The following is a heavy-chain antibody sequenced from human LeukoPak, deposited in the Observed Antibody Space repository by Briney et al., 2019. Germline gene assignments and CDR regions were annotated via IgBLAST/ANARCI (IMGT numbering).Heavy chain of an antibody. CDR2: IIPIFGTA. CDR1: GYTFTSYG. Sequence: GASVKVSCKASGYTFTSYGISWVRQAPGQGLEWMGGIIPIFGTANYAQKFQGRVTITTDESTSTAYMELSSLRSEDTAAYYCARSQTPAGSYLGYRWPGDAFDIWGQGTMVTVSS. V-gene: IGHV1-69*05. D-gene: IGHD3-16*02. J-gene: IGHJ3*02. CDR3: ARSQTPAGSYLGYRWPGDAFDI.